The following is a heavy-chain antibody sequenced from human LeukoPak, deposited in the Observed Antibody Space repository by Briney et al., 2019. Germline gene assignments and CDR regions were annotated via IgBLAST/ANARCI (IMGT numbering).Heavy chain of an antibody. V-gene: IGHV3-23*01. CDR1: GFTFSSYA. D-gene: IGHD3-22*01. CDR2: ISGTGGST. J-gene: IGHJ4*02. Sequence: GGSLRLSCAASGFTFSSYAMTWVRQAPGKGLEWVSAISGTGGSTYYADSVKGRFTISRDNSKNTLYVQMNSLRAEDTAVYYCAKPNGAWLLEVIDYWGQGNLVTVSS. CDR3: AKPNGAWLLEVIDY.